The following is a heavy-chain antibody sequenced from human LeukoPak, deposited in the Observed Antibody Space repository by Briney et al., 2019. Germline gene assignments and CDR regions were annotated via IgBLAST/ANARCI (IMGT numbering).Heavy chain of an antibody. J-gene: IGHJ4*02. CDR3: ARQAGLELGKEFDY. Sequence: PSETLSLTCTVSGGSISSSSYYWGWIRQPPGKGLEWIGSIYYSGSTYYNPSLKSRVTISVDTSENQFSLKLSSVTAADTAVYYCARQAGLELGKEFDYWGQGTLVTVSS. D-gene: IGHD7-27*01. CDR2: IYYSGST. CDR1: GGSISSSSYY. V-gene: IGHV4-39*07.